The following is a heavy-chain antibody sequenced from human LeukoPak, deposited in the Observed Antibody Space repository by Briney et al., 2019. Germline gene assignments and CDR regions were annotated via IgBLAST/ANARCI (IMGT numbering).Heavy chain of an antibody. D-gene: IGHD3-22*01. CDR1: GDSIRSNNYY. CDR3: ARYYYDSSGYHDSDY. V-gene: IGHV4-39*01. Sequence: PSETLSLTCTVSGDSIRSNNYYWGWIRQPPGKGLEWIGSIYDTGSTFYNPSLKSRVIISVDTSKNQFSLKLSSVTAADTAVYYCARYYYDSSGYHDSDYWGQGTLVTVSS. CDR2: IYDTGST. J-gene: IGHJ4*02.